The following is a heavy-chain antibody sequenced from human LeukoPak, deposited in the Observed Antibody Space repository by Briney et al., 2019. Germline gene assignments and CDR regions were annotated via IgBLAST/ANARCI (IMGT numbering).Heavy chain of an antibody. CDR3: AKGTGTTSY. Sequence: GGSLRLSCAASGFTFSSFAMSWVRQAPGKGLEWVSTISGSGGTTNYADSVKGRLTFSRDNSRNMVYLQMNSLRAEDTAVYYCAKGTGTTSYWGQGTLVTVSS. J-gene: IGHJ4*02. V-gene: IGHV3-23*01. D-gene: IGHD1-1*01. CDR1: GFTFSSFA. CDR2: ISGSGGTT.